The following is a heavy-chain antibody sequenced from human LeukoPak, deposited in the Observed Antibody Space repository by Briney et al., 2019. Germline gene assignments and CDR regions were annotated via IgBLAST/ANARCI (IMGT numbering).Heavy chain of an antibody. V-gene: IGHV4-59*08. CDR3: ARAYYYDSSGYSDAFDI. CDR2: IYYSGST. J-gene: IGHJ3*02. Sequence: SETLSLTCTVSGGSISSYYWSWIRQAPGKGLEWIGYIYYSGSTNYNPSLKSRVTISVDTSKNQFSLKLSSVTAADTAVYYCARAYYYDSSGYSDAFDIWGQGTMVTVSS. D-gene: IGHD3-22*01. CDR1: GGSISSYY.